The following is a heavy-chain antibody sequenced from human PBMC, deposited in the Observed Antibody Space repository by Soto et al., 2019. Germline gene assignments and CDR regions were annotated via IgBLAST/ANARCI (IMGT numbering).Heavy chain of an antibody. Sequence: QVQLVQSGAEVKKPGASVRVSCKASGYTFTNYYMHWVRQAPGQGVGWVGIINCGGGGTNYAQKLQGKVSMTRDTSTNAVYMDLSSLRSEDTAVYYCVREFSGGYFDYWGQGILVTVST. D-gene: IGHD3-10*01. CDR1: GYTFTNYY. V-gene: IGHV1-46*04. J-gene: IGHJ4*02. CDR2: INCGGGGT. CDR3: VREFSGGYFDY.